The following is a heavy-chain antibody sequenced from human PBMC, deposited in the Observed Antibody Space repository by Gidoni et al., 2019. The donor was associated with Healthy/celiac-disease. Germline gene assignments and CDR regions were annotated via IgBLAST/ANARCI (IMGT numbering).Heavy chain of an antibody. CDR3: AKDLMAFMITFGGVIVMDAFDI. CDR2: IIGSGGST. CDR1: GFTFSSYA. D-gene: IGHD3-16*02. J-gene: IGHJ3*02. V-gene: IGHV3-23*01. Sequence: EVQLLESGGGLVQPGGSLRLSCAASGFTFSSYAMSWVRQAPGKGLEWVSAIIGSGGSTYYADSVKGRFTISRDNSKNTLYLQMNSLRAEDTAVYYCAKDLMAFMITFGGVIVMDAFDIWGQGTMVTVSS.